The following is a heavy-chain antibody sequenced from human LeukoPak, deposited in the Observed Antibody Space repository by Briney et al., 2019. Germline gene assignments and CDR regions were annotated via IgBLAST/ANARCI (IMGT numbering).Heavy chain of an antibody. CDR1: GFTFSSYG. D-gene: IGHD3-16*01. CDR3: AREGLLTSPNSAFDV. CDR2: MWSNESHK. Sequence: PGTSLRLSCAASGFTFSSYGMHWVRQRPGKGLEWVTVMWSNESHKYYADSVKGRFTVSRDSAKSTLYLQIESLKVEDTAVYYCAREGLLTSPNSAFDVWGQGTMVTVSS. J-gene: IGHJ3*01. V-gene: IGHV3-33*01.